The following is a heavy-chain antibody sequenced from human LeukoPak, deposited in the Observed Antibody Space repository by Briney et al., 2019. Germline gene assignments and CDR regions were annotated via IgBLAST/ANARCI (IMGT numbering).Heavy chain of an antibody. CDR3: ARLIAAAGTGRDYYYYGMDV. J-gene: IGHJ6*02. D-gene: IGHD6-13*01. V-gene: IGHV4-59*08. CDR2: IYYSGST. Sequence: SETLSLTCTVSGGSISSYYWSWIRQPPGKGLEWIGYIYYSGSTNYNPSLKSRVTISVDTSKNQFSLKLSSVTAADTAVYYCARLIAAAGTGRDYYYYGMDVWGQGNTVTVSS. CDR1: GGSISSYY.